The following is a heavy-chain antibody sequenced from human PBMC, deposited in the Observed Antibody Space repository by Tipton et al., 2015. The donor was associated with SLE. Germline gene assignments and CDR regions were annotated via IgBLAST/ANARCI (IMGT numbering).Heavy chain of an antibody. Sequence: VKPSETLSLTCTVSGGPISSYYRSWIRQPPGKGLEWIGYIYYSGSTNYNPSLKSRVTISVDTSKNQFSLKLSSVTAADTAVYYCARGIAAAGVIFDYWGQGTLVTVSS. V-gene: IGHV4-59*01. CDR2: IYYSGST. D-gene: IGHD6-13*01. CDR1: GGPISSYY. CDR3: ARGIAAAGVIFDY. J-gene: IGHJ4*02.